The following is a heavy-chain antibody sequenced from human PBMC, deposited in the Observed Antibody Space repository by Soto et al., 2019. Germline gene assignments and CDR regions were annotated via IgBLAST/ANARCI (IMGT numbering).Heavy chain of an antibody. V-gene: IGHV4-4*02. Sequence: QVQLQESGPRLVKPSGTLSLTCTVSGDSVSSNSWWSWVRQPPGKGLEWIGEIHHSGSTNYNSSLTSRVSISIDKSKNQFSLNLYFVTAADAAVFYCARAPTGYGMDLWGQGTTVSVSS. CDR1: GDSVSSNSW. CDR2: IHHSGST. J-gene: IGHJ6*02. CDR3: ARAPTGYGMDL.